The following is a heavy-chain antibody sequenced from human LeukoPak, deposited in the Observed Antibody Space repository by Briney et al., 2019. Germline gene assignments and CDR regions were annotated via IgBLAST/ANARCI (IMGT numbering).Heavy chain of an antibody. V-gene: IGHV3-30*04. Sequence: GGSLRLSCAASGFTSSNHAMHWVRQAPGKGLEWVSVVSYDESKKYYADSVKGRFTIPRDNSKNTLYLQMNSLRADDTAVYFCARGSWSEQRLVLPLDYWGQGTLVTVSS. CDR2: VSYDESKK. CDR1: GFTSSNHA. D-gene: IGHD6-13*01. CDR3: ARGSWSEQRLVLPLDY. J-gene: IGHJ4*02.